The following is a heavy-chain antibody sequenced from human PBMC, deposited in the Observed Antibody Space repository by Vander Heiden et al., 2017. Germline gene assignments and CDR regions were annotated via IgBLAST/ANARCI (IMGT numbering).Heavy chain of an antibody. V-gene: IGHV3-23*01. J-gene: IGHJ4*02. CDR3: AKDRGRDGYNYKDY. D-gene: IGHD5-12*01. CDR2: ISGSGGST. Sequence: EVQLLESGGGLVQPGGSLRLSCAASGFTFSSYAMRWVRQAPGKGLEWVSAISGSGGSTYYADSVKGRFTISRDNSKNTLYLQMNSLRAEDTAVYYCAKDRGRDGYNYKDYWGQGTLVTVSS. CDR1: GFTFSSYA.